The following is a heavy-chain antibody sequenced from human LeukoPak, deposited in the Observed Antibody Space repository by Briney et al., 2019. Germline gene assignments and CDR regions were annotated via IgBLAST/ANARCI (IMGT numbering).Heavy chain of an antibody. D-gene: IGHD3-10*01. J-gene: IGHJ4*02. CDR1: GFTFSNYA. CDR3: ARAWDYFGSGNPFF. Sequence: PGRSLRLSCVASGFTFSNYAMHWVRQAPGKGLEWAAVISYDGSNKYYADSVKGRFTISRDNSKNTLYLQMNSLRVEDTAVCYCARAWDYFGSGNPFFWGQGTLVTVSS. CDR2: ISYDGSNK. V-gene: IGHV3-30-3*01.